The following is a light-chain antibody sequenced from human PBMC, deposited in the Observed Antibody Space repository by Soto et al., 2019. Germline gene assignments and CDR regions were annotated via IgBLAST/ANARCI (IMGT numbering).Light chain of an antibody. Sequence: DIQMTQSPSTLSASVGDRVTITCRASQSISSWLAWYQQKPGKAPKRLIYKASSLESGVPSRFSGSGSWTEFTLTISSLTLDDFATYYCQHYNSYLYTFGQGTKLEIK. CDR1: QSISSW. CDR2: KAS. CDR3: QHYNSYLYT. J-gene: IGKJ2*01. V-gene: IGKV1-5*03.